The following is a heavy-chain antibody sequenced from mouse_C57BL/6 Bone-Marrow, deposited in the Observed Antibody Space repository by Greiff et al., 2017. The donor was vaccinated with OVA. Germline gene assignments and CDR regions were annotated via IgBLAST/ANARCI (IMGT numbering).Heavy chain of an antibody. CDR2: IFPRSGNT. J-gene: IGHJ3*01. V-gene: IGHV1-81*01. CDR3: ARRLYDGNYVY. CDR1: GYTFTSYG. Sequence: VQLQQSGAELARPGASVKLSCKASGYTFTSYGIRWVKQRPGQGLEWIGEIFPRSGNTYYNEKFKGKATLTADKSSSTAYMELRSLTSEDSAVYFCARRLYDGNYVYWGQGTLVTVSA. D-gene: IGHD2-1*01.